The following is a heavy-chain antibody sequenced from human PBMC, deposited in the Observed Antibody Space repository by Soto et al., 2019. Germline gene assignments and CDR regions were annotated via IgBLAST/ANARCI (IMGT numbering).Heavy chain of an antibody. D-gene: IGHD6-6*01. CDR1: GGSISSYY. CDR2: IYYSGST. CDR3: ARGGAEYSSSFWAPMGMDV. Sequence: PSETLSLTWSVSGGSISSYYWSGIREPPGKGLEWIGYIYYSGSTNYNPSLKSRVTTSVATSKNQFSLKLSSVTAADTAVYYCARGGAEYSSSFWAPMGMDVPGQGTTVTLPS. J-gene: IGHJ6*02. V-gene: IGHV4-59*01.